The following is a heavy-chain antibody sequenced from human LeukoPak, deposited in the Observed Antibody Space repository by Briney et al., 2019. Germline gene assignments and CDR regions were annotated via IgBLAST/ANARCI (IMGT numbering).Heavy chain of an antibody. D-gene: IGHD6-19*01. CDR1: GFSFGDYY. CDR3: AKDPNSSSGPYYFDY. V-gene: IGHV3-11*04. J-gene: IGHJ4*02. Sequence: GGSLRLSCAASGFSFGDYYMSWIRQAPGKGLEWVSYISSTGTTIYHADSVEGRFTISRDNAKNLLYLQMNSLRAEDTAVYYCAKDPNSSSGPYYFDYWGQGTLVTVSS. CDR2: ISSTGTTI.